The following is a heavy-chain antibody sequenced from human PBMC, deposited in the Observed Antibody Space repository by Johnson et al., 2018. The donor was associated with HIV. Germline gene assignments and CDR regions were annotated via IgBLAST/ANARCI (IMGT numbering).Heavy chain of an antibody. Sequence: EVQLVESGGGLVQPGRSLRLSCAASGFTFDDYAMHWVRQAPGKGLEWVSGISWNSGSIGYADSVKGRFTISRDNAKNSLYLQMNSLRAEDTALYYCAKGSNGEPRDAFDIWGQGTMVTVSS. CDR3: AKGSNGEPRDAFDI. CDR2: ISWNSGSI. CDR1: GFTFDDYA. J-gene: IGHJ3*02. D-gene: IGHD1-26*01. V-gene: IGHV3-9*01.